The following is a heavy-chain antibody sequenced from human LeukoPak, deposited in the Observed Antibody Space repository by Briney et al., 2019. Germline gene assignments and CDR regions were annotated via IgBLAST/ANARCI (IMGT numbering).Heavy chain of an antibody. CDR3: TTSAYDYVWAYYFDY. CDR1: GFTFSNYW. D-gene: IGHD3-16*01. CDR2: IRGKANTYAT. V-gene: IGHV3-73*01. Sequence: GGSLRLSCAASGFTFSNYWMTWVRHASGKGLEWVGRIRGKANTYATLYAASVKGRFTISRDDSKNTAYLQMNSLKTEDTAVYYCTTSAYDYVWAYYFDYWGQGTLVTVSS. J-gene: IGHJ4*02.